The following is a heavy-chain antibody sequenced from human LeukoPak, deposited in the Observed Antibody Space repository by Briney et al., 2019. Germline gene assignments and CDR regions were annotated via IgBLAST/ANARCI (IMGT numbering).Heavy chain of an antibody. J-gene: IGHJ2*01. D-gene: IGHD3-9*01. CDR2: ISGGSTHI. CDR1: GFTFSSYT. CDR3: AREDSHNNDWYWYFDL. V-gene: IGHV3-21*01. Sequence: KPGGSLRLSCAASGFTFSSYTMNWVRQAPGKGLEWVSSISGGSTHIHYADSVRGRFTVSRDNADNSLYLQMNSLRADDTAVYYCAREDSHNNDWYWYFDLWGRGTLVTVSS.